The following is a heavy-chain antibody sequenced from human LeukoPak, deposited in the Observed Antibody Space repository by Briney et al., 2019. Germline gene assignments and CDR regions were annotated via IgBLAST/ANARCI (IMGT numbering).Heavy chain of an antibody. V-gene: IGHV4-59*01. D-gene: IGHD3-3*01. J-gene: IGHJ3*02. CDR2: IYYSGST. CDR3: ASAIFVENAFDI. Sequence: SETLSLTCTVSGGSISSYYWSWIRQPPGKGLEWIGYIYYSGSTNYNPSLKSRVTISVDTSKNQFPLKLSSVTAADTAVYYCASAIFVENAFDIWGQGTMVTVSS. CDR1: GGSISSYY.